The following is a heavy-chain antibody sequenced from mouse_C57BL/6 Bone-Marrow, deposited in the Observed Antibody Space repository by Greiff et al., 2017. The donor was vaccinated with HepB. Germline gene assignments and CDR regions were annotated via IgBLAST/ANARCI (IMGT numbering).Heavy chain of an antibody. CDR2: IRSKSNNYAT. CDR3: VRLLRGYYYAMDY. Sequence: EVQRVESGGGLVQPKGSLKLSCAASGFSFNTYAMNWVRQAPGKGLEWVARIRSKSNNYATYYADSVKDRFTISRDDSESMLYLQMNNLKTEDTAMYYCVRLLRGYYYAMDYWGQGTSVTVSS. CDR1: GFSFNTYA. D-gene: IGHD1-1*01. J-gene: IGHJ4*01. V-gene: IGHV10-1*01.